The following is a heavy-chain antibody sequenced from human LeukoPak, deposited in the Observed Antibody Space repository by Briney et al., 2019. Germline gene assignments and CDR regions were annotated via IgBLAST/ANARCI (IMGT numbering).Heavy chain of an antibody. CDR3: ARGASRGYIDGMDV. Sequence: GGSLRLSCAASGFTFSSYSMNWVRQAPGKGLEWVSFISSSNSYIYYADSVKGRFTISRDNAKNSLYLQMNSLRAEDTAVYYCARGASRGYIDGMDVWGQGTTVTVSS. D-gene: IGHD5-12*01. CDR1: GFTFSSYS. CDR2: ISSSNSYI. J-gene: IGHJ6*02. V-gene: IGHV3-21*01.